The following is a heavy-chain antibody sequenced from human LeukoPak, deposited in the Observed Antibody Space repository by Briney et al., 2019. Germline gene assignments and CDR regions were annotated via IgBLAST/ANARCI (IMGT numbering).Heavy chain of an antibody. CDR1: GYTLTELS. CDR3: AREGYDILTGSVSYYGMDV. CDR2: FDPEDGET. J-gene: IGHJ6*02. D-gene: IGHD3-9*01. V-gene: IGHV1-24*01. Sequence: ASVKVSCKVSGYTLTELSMHWVRQAPGKGLEWMGGFDPEDGETIYAQKFQGRVTMTEDTSTDTAYMELSSLRSDDTAVYYCAREGYDILTGSVSYYGMDVWGQGTTVIVSS.